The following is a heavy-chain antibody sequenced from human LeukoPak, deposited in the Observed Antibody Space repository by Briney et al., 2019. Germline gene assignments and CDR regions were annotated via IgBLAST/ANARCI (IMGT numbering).Heavy chain of an antibody. J-gene: IGHJ4*02. CDR3: ARVPYGSGSYYIGY. V-gene: IGHV4-30-4*01. CDR2: IYYSGST. CDR1: GGSISSGDYY. Sequence: SETLSLTCTVSGGSISSGDYYWSWIRQPPGKGLEWIGYIYYSGSTYYNPSLKSRVTISVDTSKNQFSLKLSSVTAADTAVYYCARVPYGSGSYYIGYWGQGTLVTVS. D-gene: IGHD3-10*01.